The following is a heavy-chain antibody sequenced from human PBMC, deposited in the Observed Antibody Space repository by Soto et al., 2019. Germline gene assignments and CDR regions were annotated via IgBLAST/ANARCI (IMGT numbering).Heavy chain of an antibody. Sequence: GGSLRLSCAASGFTFSNAWMSWVRQAPGKGLEWVGRIKSKTDGGTTDYAAPVKGRFTISRDDSKNTLYLQMNSLKTEDTAVYYCTTDEDILTGYYSLTDAFDIWGQGTMVTVSS. V-gene: IGHV3-15*01. CDR2: IKSKTDGGTT. CDR1: GFTFSNAW. D-gene: IGHD3-9*01. CDR3: TTDEDILTGYYSLTDAFDI. J-gene: IGHJ3*02.